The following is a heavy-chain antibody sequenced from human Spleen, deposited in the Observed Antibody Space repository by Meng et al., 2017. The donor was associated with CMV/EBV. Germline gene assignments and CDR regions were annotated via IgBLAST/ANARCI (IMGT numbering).Heavy chain of an antibody. CDR3: AREFSSGYLYFDH. Sequence: GGSLRLSCAVSGFTFTSYSMSWVRQAPGKGPEWVSSISYSGEYTYYRDSVKGRFTISRDIGRKLLFLQMDSLRAEDTAVYYCAREFSSGYLYFDHWGQGSLVTVSS. CDR1: GFTFTSYS. V-gene: IGHV3-21*01. J-gene: IGHJ4*02. D-gene: IGHD5-18*01. CDR2: ISYSGEYT.